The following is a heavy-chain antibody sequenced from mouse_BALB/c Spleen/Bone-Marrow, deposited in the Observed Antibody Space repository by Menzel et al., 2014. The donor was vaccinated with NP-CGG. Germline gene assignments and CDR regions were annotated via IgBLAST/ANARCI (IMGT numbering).Heavy chain of an antibody. D-gene: IGHD2-4*01. CDR3: ARNNDYDEEDYAMDY. CDR1: GYSFTGYT. CDR2: INPYNGGT. V-gene: IGHV1-26*01. Sequence: VQLQQSGPELVKPGASMKISCKASGYSFTGYTMNWVKQSHGKNLEWIGLINPYNGGTSYNQKFKGKATLTVDKSSNTAYMELLSLTSEDSAVYYCARNNDYDEEDYAMDYWGQGTSVTVSS. J-gene: IGHJ4*01.